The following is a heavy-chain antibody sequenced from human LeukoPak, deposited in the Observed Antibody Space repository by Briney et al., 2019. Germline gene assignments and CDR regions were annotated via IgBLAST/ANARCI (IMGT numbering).Heavy chain of an antibody. CDR2: ISDSGGST. J-gene: IGHJ6*03. CDR1: GFTFSSYT. D-gene: IGHD3-3*01. Sequence: GGSLRLSCAASGFTFSSYTMTWVRQALGKGLEWVSGISDSGGSTKHAVSVKGRFTISRDNSKDTLYLQMNSLRAEDTAVYYCAKIGRRYDFWTGYYEEEVDYMDVWGKGTTVTVSS. V-gene: IGHV3-23*01. CDR3: AKIGRRYDFWTGYYEEEVDYMDV.